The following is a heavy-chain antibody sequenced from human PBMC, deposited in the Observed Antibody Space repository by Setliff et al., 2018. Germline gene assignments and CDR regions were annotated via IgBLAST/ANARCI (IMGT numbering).Heavy chain of an antibody. D-gene: IGHD1-7*01. CDR2: TIPLLPLP. J-gene: IGHJ6*03. CDR3: ARNAITGTTKKYYYYLDV. CDR1: GGIFSTLA. Sequence: SVKVSCKASGGIFSTLAITRVRQAPGQGLEWMGGTIPLLPLPNYAVKFQGRVTITADKSTSTAYMELSSLTSGDTAVYYCARNAITGTTKKYYYYLDVWGQGTTVTVSS. V-gene: IGHV1-69*10.